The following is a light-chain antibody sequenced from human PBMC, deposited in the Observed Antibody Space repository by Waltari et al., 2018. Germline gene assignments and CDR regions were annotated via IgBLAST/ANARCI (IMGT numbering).Light chain of an antibody. J-gene: IGLJ1*01. CDR3: LVWDNTSDHPGYV. Sequence: SYVLTQPPSVSVAPGQTARLTCEGNNIGIKSVHWYQQRPGQAPVVVINYDTDRPSGIPERFSGSNSGNTATLTISTVEAGDEADYYCLVWDNTSDHPGYVFGTGTKVSVL. CDR2: YDT. CDR1: NIGIKS. V-gene: IGLV3-21*04.